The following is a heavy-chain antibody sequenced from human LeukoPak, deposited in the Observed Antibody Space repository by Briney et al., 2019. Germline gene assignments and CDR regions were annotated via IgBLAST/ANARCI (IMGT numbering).Heavy chain of an antibody. D-gene: IGHD6-6*01. CDR2: INHSGRT. CDR3: ARHVSLGQLVSMGWFDP. Sequence: SETLSLTCAVYGGSFSGYYWTWIRQPPGKGLEWIGEINHSGRTSYNSSLKSRVTISVATSKNQFSLKLSSVTAADTAVYYCARHVSLGQLVSMGWFDPWGQGTLVTVSS. CDR1: GGSFSGYY. V-gene: IGHV4-34*01. J-gene: IGHJ5*02.